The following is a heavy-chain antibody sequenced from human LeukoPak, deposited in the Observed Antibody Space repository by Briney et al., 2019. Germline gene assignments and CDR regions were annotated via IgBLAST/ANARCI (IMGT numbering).Heavy chain of an antibody. CDR3: ARDGDYDFWSAALGGWFDP. J-gene: IGHJ5*02. CDR1: GGSISSGGYY. V-gene: IGHV4-30-2*01. D-gene: IGHD3-3*01. Sequence: PSQTLSLTCTVSGGSISSGGYYWSWIRQPPGKGLEWIGYIYHSGSTYYNPSLKSRVTISVDRSKNQFSLKLSSVTAADTAVYYCARDGDYDFWSAALGGWFDPWGQGTLVTVSS. CDR2: IYHSGST.